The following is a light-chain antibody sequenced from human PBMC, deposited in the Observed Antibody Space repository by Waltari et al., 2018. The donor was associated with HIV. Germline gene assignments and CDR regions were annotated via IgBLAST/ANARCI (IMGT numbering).Light chain of an antibody. Sequence: SAVTQPASVSGLRGQSITISCTGDDSDFGLYIFVSWYQQHPDTLPRLILYDVDSRASGISHRFSGSMSGHTASLHISGLRAEHEADYYCASFTGDHTLLFGGGTKVTVL. J-gene: IGLJ2*01. V-gene: IGLV2-14*03. CDR2: DVD. CDR3: ASFTGDHTLL. CDR1: DSDFGLYIF.